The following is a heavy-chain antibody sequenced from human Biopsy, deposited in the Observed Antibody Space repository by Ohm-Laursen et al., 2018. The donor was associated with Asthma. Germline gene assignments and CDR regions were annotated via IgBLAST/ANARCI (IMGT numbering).Heavy chain of an antibody. V-gene: IGHV3-33*08. CDR1: GFAFNRFD. CDR3: ARGEGPRPVADHLDI. J-gene: IGHJ4*02. D-gene: IGHD6-6*01. Sequence: RSLRLSCSAFGFAFNRFDMHWVRQAPGEGLEWLALITTDDVHKYNGESVRGRFSISRDNSKRTVYLHMAGLTVADTAVYFCARGEGPRPVADHLDIWGQGARVIVSS. CDR2: ITTDDVHK.